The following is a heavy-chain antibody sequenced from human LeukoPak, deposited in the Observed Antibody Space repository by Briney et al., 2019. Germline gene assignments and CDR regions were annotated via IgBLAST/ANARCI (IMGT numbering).Heavy chain of an antibody. Sequence: GGSLRLSCAASGFTFSTYSMNWVRQAPGKGLEWLSSISSSSSYIYYADSVKGRFTISRDDAKNSLYLQMNSLRAEDTAVYYCARGTSGGWHQYYYYMDVWGKGTTVTVSS. V-gene: IGHV3-21*01. J-gene: IGHJ6*03. CDR1: GFTFSTYS. CDR3: ARGTSGGWHQYYYYMDV. CDR2: ISSSSSYI. D-gene: IGHD6-19*01.